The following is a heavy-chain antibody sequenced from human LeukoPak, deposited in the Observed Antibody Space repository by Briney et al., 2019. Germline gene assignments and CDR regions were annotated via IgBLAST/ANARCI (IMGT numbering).Heavy chain of an antibody. CDR1: GFTLSSHA. CDR2: ISYDGSNK. J-gene: IGHJ4*02. CDR3: AKDGPSSSWGKFDY. Sequence: GGSLRLSCAASGFTLSSHAMHWVRQAPGKGLEWVAVISYDGSNKYYADSVKGRFTISRDNSKNTLYLQMNSLRAEDTAVYYCAKDGPSSSWGKFDYWGQGTLVTVSS. V-gene: IGHV3-30*04. D-gene: IGHD6-13*01.